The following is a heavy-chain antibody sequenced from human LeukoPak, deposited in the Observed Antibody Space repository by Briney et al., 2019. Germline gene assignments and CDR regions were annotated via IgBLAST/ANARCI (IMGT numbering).Heavy chain of an antibody. CDR1: GYTFTGYY. V-gene: IGHV1-2*02. CDR2: INPNSGGT. Sequence: ASVKVSCKASGYTFTGYYMHWVRLAPGQGLEWMGWINPNSGGTNYAQKFQGRVTMTRDTSISTAYMELSRLRSDDTAVYYCARERLPSGAGGDAFDIWGQGTMVTVSS. J-gene: IGHJ3*02. CDR3: ARERLPSGAGGDAFDI. D-gene: IGHD1-26*01.